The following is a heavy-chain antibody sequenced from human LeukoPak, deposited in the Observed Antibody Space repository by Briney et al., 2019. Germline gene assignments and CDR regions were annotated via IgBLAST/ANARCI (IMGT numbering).Heavy chain of an antibody. J-gene: IGHJ6*03. Sequence: GASVKVSCKASGYTFTSYGISWVRQAPGQGLEWMGWISAYNGNTNYAQKLQVRVTMTTDTSTSTAYMELRSLRSDDTAVYYCARGVPRIQLWPSAPYYYYMDVWGKGTTVTVSS. V-gene: IGHV1-18*01. CDR1: GYTFTSYG. CDR2: ISAYNGNT. CDR3: ARGVPRIQLWPSAPYYYYMDV. D-gene: IGHD5-18*01.